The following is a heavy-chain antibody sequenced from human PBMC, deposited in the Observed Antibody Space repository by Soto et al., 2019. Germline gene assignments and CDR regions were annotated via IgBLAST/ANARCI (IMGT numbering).Heavy chain of an antibody. V-gene: IGHV1-2*02. CDR2: INPNSGGT. Sequence: ASVKVSCKASGYTFTGYYMHWVRQAPGQGLEWMGWINPNSGGTNYAQKFQGRVTMTRDTSITTAYIELSRLRSDDTTVYYCARVITTAGYGMDVWGQATTVTVSS. CDR1: GYTFTGYY. D-gene: IGHD1-1*01. J-gene: IGHJ6*01. CDR3: ARVITTAGYGMDV.